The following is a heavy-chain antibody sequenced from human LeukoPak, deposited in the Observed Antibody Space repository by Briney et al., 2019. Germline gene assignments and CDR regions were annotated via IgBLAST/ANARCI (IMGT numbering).Heavy chain of an antibody. CDR2: IYSDNT. V-gene: IGHV3-53*01. D-gene: IGHD3-22*01. J-gene: IGHJ4*02. Sequence: GGSLRLSCTVSGFTASSNSMSWVRQAPGKGLEWVSFIYSDNTNYSDSVKGRFTISRDNSKNTLYLQMNHRRAEDTALYYCAKDGADYYDSSGYYYSLWGDYWGQGTLVTVSS. CDR3: AKDGADYYDSSGYYYSLWGDY. CDR1: GFTASSNS.